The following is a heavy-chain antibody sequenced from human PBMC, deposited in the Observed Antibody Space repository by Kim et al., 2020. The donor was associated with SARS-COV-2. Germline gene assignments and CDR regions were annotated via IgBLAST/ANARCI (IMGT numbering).Heavy chain of an antibody. J-gene: IGHJ6*03. CDR2: FDPEDGET. CDR1: GYTLTELS. V-gene: IGHV1-24*01. CDR3: ATPPPGPGDYYYMDV. Sequence: ASVKVSCKVSGYTLTELSMHWVRQAPGKGLEWMGGFDPEDGETIYAQKFQGRVTMTEDTSTDTAYMELSSLRSEDTAVYYCATPPPGPGDYYYMDVWGKGTTGTVSS.